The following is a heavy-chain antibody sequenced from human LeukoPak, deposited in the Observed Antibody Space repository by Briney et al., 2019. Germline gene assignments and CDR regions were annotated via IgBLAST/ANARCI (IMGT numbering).Heavy chain of an antibody. CDR2: INHSGST. CDR1: GGSFSGYY. J-gene: IGHJ4*02. CDR3: ARKMGRGPFDY. V-gene: IGHV4-34*01. Sequence: SETLSLTCAVYGGSFSGYYWSWIRQPPGKGPEWIGEINHSGSTNYNPSLKSRVTISVDTSKNQFSLKLSSVTAADTAVYYCARKMGRGPFDYWAREPWSPSPQ. D-gene: IGHD5-24*01.